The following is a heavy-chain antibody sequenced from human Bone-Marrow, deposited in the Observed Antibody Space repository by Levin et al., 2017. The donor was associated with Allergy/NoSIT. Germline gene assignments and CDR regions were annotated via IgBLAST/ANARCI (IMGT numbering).Heavy chain of an antibody. CDR3: ARALIVGATSGSDC. D-gene: IGHD1-26*01. CDR2: IKQDGSEE. CDR1: GFTFRSFW. V-gene: IGHV3-7*01. J-gene: IGHJ4*02. Sequence: GGSLRLSCAASGFTFRSFWMSWVRQAPGKGLEWVANIKQDGSEEYYMDSVKGRFTISRDNAKNTLYLQMNSLRAEDTAVYYCARALIVGATSGSDCWGQGTLVAVCS.